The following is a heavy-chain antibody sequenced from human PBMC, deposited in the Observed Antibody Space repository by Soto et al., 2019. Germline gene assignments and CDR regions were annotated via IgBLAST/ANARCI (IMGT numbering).Heavy chain of an antibody. J-gene: IGHJ4*02. CDR3: GRRV. CDR2: ISAGGDRT. V-gene: IGHV3-23*01. Sequence: EVQVSEAGGGLVQPGGSLRLSCATSGFTFSNYPMNWVRQAPGKGLEWVSGISAGGDRTYYADSVKGRFTIFRDNSKNSVSLLMKGVIVEDTAVYYCGRRVWGQGTLVTVSS. CDR1: GFTFSNYP.